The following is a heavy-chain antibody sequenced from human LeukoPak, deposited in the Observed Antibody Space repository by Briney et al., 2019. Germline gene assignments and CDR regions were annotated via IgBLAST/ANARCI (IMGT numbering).Heavy chain of an antibody. D-gene: IGHD3-16*01. J-gene: IGHJ3*02. CDR3: ARDGGEGDNSAFDI. V-gene: IGHV3-72*01. CDR2: TRDKARSYRT. Sequence: QAGGSLRLSCAASGFSFSTSWMTWIRQAPGKGLEWIGRTRDKARSYRTEYAASVDGRFSISRDDSKNAVYLQMNSLKTEDTAVYYCARDGGEGDNSAFDIWGQGTVVTVSS. CDR1: GFSFSTSW.